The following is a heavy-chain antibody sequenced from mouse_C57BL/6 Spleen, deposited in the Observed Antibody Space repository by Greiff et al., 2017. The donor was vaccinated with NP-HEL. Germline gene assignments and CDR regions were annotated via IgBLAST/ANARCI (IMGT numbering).Heavy chain of an antibody. J-gene: IGHJ1*03. V-gene: IGHV1-42*01. CDR3: ASALITTVVATRYYDV. D-gene: IGHD1-1*01. CDR2: INPSTGGT. CDR1: GYSFTAYY. Sequence: VQLQQSGPELVKPGASVKISCKASGYSFTAYYMNWVKQSPEKSLEWIGEINPSTGGTTYNQKFKAKATLTVDKSSSTAYMQLKSLTSEDSAVYYCASALITTVVATRYYDVWGTGTTVTVST.